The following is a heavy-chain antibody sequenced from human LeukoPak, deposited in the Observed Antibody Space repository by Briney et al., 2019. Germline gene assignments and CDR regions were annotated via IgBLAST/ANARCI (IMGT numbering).Heavy chain of an antibody. J-gene: IGHJ6*03. CDR2: MNPNSGNT. D-gene: IGHD3-3*01. Sequence: ASVKVSCKASGYTFTSYGINWVRQATGQGLEWMGWMNPNSGNTGYAQKFQGRVTMTRNTSISTAYMELSSLRSGDTAVYYCARDAYYDFWSGYWSDRYYYMDVWGKGTTVTVSS. CDR3: ARDAYYDFWSGYWSDRYYYMDV. CDR1: GYTFTSYG. V-gene: IGHV1-8*01.